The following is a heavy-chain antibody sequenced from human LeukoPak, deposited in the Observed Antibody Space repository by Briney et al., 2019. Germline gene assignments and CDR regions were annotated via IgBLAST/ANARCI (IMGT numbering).Heavy chain of an antibody. V-gene: IGHV4-61*02. Sequence: PSETLSLTCTVSGDSISNDKYYWSWIRQSAGKGLEWIGRIYASGITNYNPSLKSRVTISLDTSKNQFSLELSSVTAAGTAMYYCARDYYDITGYYRFDPWGQGTLVTVSS. CDR1: GDSISNDKYY. J-gene: IGHJ5*02. CDR2: IYASGIT. CDR3: ARDYYDITGYYRFDP. D-gene: IGHD3-22*01.